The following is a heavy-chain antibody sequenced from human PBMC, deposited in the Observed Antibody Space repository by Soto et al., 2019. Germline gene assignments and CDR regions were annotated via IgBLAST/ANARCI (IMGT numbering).Heavy chain of an antibody. V-gene: IGHV1-3*04. Sequence: ASVKVSCKAFGYTFTTYTMHWVRQAPGQRLEWMGWITTDNGNTNYAQKLQGRVTMTRDTSTSTAYMELRSLRSDDTAVYYCARGRIIVAGGFDPWGQGTLVTVSS. J-gene: IGHJ5*02. D-gene: IGHD6-19*01. CDR3: ARGRIIVAGGFDP. CDR1: GYTFTTYT. CDR2: ITTDNGNT.